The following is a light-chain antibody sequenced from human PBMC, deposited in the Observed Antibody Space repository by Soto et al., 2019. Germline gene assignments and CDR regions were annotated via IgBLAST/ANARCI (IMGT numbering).Light chain of an antibody. J-gene: IGKJ2*01. Sequence: EIVLTQSPGTLSLSPGERATLSCRASQSVPRSYLAWYQQKPGQAPRLLIYGTSSRATGIPDRFSGSGSGTDFTLTISRLEPEDFAVYYCQQYGRSPYSFGQGTKVDIK. CDR2: GTS. CDR1: QSVPRSY. CDR3: QQYGRSPYS. V-gene: IGKV3-20*01.